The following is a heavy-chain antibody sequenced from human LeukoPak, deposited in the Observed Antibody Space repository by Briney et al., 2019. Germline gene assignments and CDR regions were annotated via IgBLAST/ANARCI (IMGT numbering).Heavy chain of an antibody. D-gene: IGHD2-15*01. V-gene: IGHV3-21*01. J-gene: IGHJ6*02. Sequence: GGSLRLSCAASGFTFSSYAMSWVRQAPGKGLEWVSSISSSSSYIYYADSVKGRFTISRDNAKNSLYLQMNSLRAEDTAVYYCARDRGAATGIRKGYYYGMDVWGQGTTVTVSS. CDR1: GFTFSSYA. CDR2: ISSSSSYI. CDR3: ARDRGAATGIRKGYYYGMDV.